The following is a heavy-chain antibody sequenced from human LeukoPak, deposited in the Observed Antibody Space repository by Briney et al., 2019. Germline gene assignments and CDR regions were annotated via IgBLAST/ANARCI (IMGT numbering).Heavy chain of an antibody. Sequence: GGSLRLSCAASGFTFSSYAMHWVRQAPGEGLERVAVISYDGSNKYYADSVKGRFTISRDNSKNTLYLQMNSLRAEDTAVYYCAREYDCSSTSCYPGGYYFDYWGQGTLVTVSS. CDR1: GFTFSSYA. CDR2: ISYDGSNK. V-gene: IGHV3-30-3*01. D-gene: IGHD2-2*01. CDR3: AREYDCSSTSCYPGGYYFDY. J-gene: IGHJ4*02.